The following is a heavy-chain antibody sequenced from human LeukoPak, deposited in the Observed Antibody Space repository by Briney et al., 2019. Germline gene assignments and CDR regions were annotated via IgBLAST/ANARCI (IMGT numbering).Heavy chain of an antibody. D-gene: IGHD3-16*01. CDR2: ISGSGGST. CDR3: AKSLGGWHPPPYYYGMDV. V-gene: IGHV3-23*01. Sequence: PGGSLRLSCAASGFTFSSYWMHWVRQAPGKGLEWVSGISGSGGSTYYADSVKGRFTISRDNSKNTLYLQLNSLRAEDTAVYHCAKSLGGWHPPPYYYGMDVWGQGTTVTVSS. CDR1: GFTFSSYW. J-gene: IGHJ6*02.